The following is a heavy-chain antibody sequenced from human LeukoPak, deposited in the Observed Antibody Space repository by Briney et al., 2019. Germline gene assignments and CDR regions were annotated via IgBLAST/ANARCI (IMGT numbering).Heavy chain of an antibody. Sequence: PGGSLRLSCAASGFTFSSYGMPWVRQAPGKVLEWVAVIWYDGSNKYYADSVKGRFTISRDNSKNTLYLQMNSLRAEDTAVYYCAREAGGFDWLWHPYYYYGMDVWGQGTTVTVSS. V-gene: IGHV3-33*01. CDR3: AREAGGFDWLWHPYYYYGMDV. D-gene: IGHD3-9*01. CDR1: GFTFSSYG. CDR2: IWYDGSNK. J-gene: IGHJ6*02.